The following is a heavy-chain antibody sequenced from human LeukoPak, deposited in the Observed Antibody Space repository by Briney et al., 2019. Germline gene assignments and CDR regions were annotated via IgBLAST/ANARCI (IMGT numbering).Heavy chain of an antibody. J-gene: IGHJ4*02. V-gene: IGHV4-34*01. D-gene: IGHD1-26*01. Sequence: SETLSLICGVYGGSFSGFYWSWIRQSPGKGLEWIGEIHQSGSTSYTPSLRSRVTISIDTFKNQFSLKLKSVTAADTAVYYCATGEGWGQGTLVTVSS. CDR1: GGSFSGFY. CDR3: ATGEG. CDR2: IHQSGST.